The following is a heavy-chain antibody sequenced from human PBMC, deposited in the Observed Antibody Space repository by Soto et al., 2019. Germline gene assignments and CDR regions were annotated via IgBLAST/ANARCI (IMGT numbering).Heavy chain of an antibody. Sequence: VPLVESGGGVVQPGRSLRLSCAASGFTFSDYAMHWVRQAPGKGLEWVAVVSHDGRNTHYADSVKGRFTISRDSSXXTVSMEMTSLIAEDTAVYYCAKGGRQWLVTSDFNYWGQGALVTVSS. CDR1: GFTFSDYA. D-gene: IGHD6-19*01. CDR2: VSHDGRNT. CDR3: AKGGRQWLVTSDFNY. J-gene: IGHJ4*02. V-gene: IGHV3-30*18.